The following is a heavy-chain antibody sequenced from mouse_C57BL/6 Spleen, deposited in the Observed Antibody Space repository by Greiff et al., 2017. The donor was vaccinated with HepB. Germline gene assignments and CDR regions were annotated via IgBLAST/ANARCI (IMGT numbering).Heavy chain of an antibody. Sequence: EVQLQPSGPELVKPGASVKMSCKASGYTFTDYNMHWVKQSHGKSLEWIGYINPNNGGTSYNQKFKGKATLTVNKSSSTAYMELRSLTSEDSAVYYCARGNYVWYFDVWGTGTTVTVSS. CDR2: INPNNGGT. CDR1: GYTFTDYN. D-gene: IGHD2-1*01. J-gene: IGHJ1*03. CDR3: ARGNYVWYFDV. V-gene: IGHV1-22*01.